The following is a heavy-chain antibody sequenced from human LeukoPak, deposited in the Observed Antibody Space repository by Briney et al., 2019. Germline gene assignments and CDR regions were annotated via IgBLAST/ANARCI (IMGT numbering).Heavy chain of an antibody. V-gene: IGHV3-53*01. CDR3: AREGSSRSLQY. CDR2: IYSGGST. CDR1: GFTVSSNY. J-gene: IGHJ1*01. Sequence: GGSLRLSCAASGFTVSSNYMSWVRQAPGKGLEWVSVIYSGGSTYYADPVKGRFTISRDNSRNTLYLQMDSLRAEDTAMYYCAREGSSRSLQYWGQATLVTVPS.